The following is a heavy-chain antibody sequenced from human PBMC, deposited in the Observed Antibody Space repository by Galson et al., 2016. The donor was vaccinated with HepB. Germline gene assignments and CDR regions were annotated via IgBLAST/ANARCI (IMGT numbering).Heavy chain of an antibody. CDR3: ARDKSSNMRADW. V-gene: IGHV3-23*01. J-gene: IGHJ1*01. CDR1: GFTFSSYA. CDR2: ISGSGGST. Sequence: SLRLSCATSGFTFSSYAMSWVRQAPGKGLEWVSAISGSGGSTTYADSVEGRFTISRDNSKNTLYLQMNSLSTDDTAVYYCARDKSSNMRADWWGQGTLVTVSS. D-gene: IGHD3-9*01.